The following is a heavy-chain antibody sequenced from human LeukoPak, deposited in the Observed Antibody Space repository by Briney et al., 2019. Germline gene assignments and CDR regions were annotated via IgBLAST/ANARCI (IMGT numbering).Heavy chain of an antibody. Sequence: GGSLRLSCAASGFTFSNYAMSWVRQAPGKGLEWVANIKQDGSENYYVDSMKGRFTISRDNAKNSLYLQMNSLRAEDTAVYYCARLPRRYYDSSGYQDYWGQGTLVTVSS. CDR3: ARLPRRYYDSSGYQDY. V-gene: IGHV3-7*01. CDR1: GFTFSNYA. J-gene: IGHJ4*02. CDR2: IKQDGSEN. D-gene: IGHD3-22*01.